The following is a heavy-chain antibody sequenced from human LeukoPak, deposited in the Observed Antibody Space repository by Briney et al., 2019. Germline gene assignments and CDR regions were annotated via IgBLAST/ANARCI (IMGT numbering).Heavy chain of an antibody. CDR2: FFVSGST. J-gene: IGHJ4*02. Sequence: SETLSLTCTVSGGSVSSSSDYWGWIRQAPGKGLEWIGSFFVSGSTHYNPSLRSRATLFVDTSRNQFSLKLTSMTAADAATYFCARQFATAAADTRGYFDYWGQGTVVAVSS. CDR1: GGSVSSSSDY. V-gene: IGHV4-39*01. D-gene: IGHD6-25*01. CDR3: ARQFATAAADTRGYFDY.